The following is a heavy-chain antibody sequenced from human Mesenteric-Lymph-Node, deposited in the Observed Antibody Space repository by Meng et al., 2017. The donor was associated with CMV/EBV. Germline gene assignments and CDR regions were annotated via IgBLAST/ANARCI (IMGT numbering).Heavy chain of an antibody. J-gene: IGHJ6*02. CDR3: ARGGSMVRGVLYYYYGMDV. CDR1: GYTFTDNY. CDR2: INPNSGGT. Sequence: ASVKVSCKASGYTFTDNYIHWVRQAPGQGLEWMGWINPNSGGTNYAQKFQGRVTMTRDTSISTAYMELSRLRSDDTAVYYCARGGSMVRGVLYYYYGMDVWGQGTTVTVSS. D-gene: IGHD3-10*01. V-gene: IGHV1-2*02.